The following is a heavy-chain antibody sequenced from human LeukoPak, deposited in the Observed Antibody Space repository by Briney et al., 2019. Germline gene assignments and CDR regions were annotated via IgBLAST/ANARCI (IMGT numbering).Heavy chain of an antibody. CDR3: ARDASSGWYELDY. J-gene: IGHJ4*02. Sequence: PSETLSLTCAVSGGSISSSNWWSWVRQPPGKGLEWIGEIYHSGSTNYNPSLKSRVTISVDKSKNQFSLKLSSVTAADTAVYYCARDASSGWYELDYWGQGTLVTVSS. D-gene: IGHD6-19*01. CDR2: IYHSGST. CDR1: GGSISSSNW. V-gene: IGHV4-4*02.